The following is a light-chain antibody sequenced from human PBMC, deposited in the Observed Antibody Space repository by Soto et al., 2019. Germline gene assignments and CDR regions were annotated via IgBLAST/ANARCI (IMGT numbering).Light chain of an antibody. V-gene: IGKV3-11*01. Sequence: EIVLTQSPATLSLSPGERATLSCRASQRVYTSLAWYQQKPGQAPRLLIYDASNRATGIPARFSGSGSGTDFTLTISSLEAEDFAVYYCQQRRKWPRTFGQGTRLEIK. CDR1: QRVYTS. J-gene: IGKJ5*01. CDR2: DAS. CDR3: QQRRKWPRT.